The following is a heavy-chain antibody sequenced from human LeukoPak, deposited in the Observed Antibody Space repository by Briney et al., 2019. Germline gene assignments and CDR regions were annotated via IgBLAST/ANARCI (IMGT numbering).Heavy chain of an antibody. CDR1: GVSFNGYY. CDR3: ARGRKRMDV. Sequence: SEPLSLTCAVYGVSFNGYYWSWLPQPPGKGVEGSGEINHSGSTNYNLSLNPRATITVDTSNCQFSLRLSSVPAADTVVYYCARGRKRMDVWGEGTTLTVSS. J-gene: IGHJ6*04. V-gene: IGHV4-34*01. CDR2: INHSGST.